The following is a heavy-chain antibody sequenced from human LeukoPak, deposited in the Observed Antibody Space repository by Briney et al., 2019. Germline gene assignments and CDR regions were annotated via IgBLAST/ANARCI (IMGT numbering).Heavy chain of an antibody. Sequence: ASVKVSCKASGYTFTNYVMHWVRQAPGQRREWMGWINAGNGNTKYSQKFQGRVTFTRDTSASTAYMKLSSLRSEDTAVYYCARDPAPDYFDYWGQGTLVTVSS. CDR1: GYTFTNYV. V-gene: IGHV1-3*01. J-gene: IGHJ4*02. CDR2: INAGNGNT. CDR3: ARDPAPDYFDY.